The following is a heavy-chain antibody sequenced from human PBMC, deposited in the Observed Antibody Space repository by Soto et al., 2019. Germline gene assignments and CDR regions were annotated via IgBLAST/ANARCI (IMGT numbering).Heavy chain of an antibody. Sequence: PGGSMRLSCAASGFTFSSYGMRWVRQAPGRGLEWVAVIWYDGSNKYYADSVKGRFTISRDNSKNTLYLQMNSLRAEDTAVYYCARDRRKEVVVNHFDYWGQGTLVTVSS. V-gene: IGHV3-33*08. J-gene: IGHJ4*02. CDR1: GFTFSSYG. CDR2: IWYDGSNK. CDR3: ARDRRKEVVVNHFDY. D-gene: IGHD3-22*01.